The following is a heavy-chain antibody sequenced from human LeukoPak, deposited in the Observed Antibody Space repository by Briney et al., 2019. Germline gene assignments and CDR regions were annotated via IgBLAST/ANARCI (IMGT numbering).Heavy chain of an antibody. J-gene: IGHJ4*02. CDR1: GFPFSAYW. V-gene: IGHV3-74*01. Sequence: QPGGSLRLSCAASGFPFSAYWMLWARQAPGKGLVWVSRITSDGATSYADSVKGRFTISRENAKNTLYLQLNSLRAEDTAVYYCARIDWVTDFWGQGTLVTVSS. CDR2: ITSDGAT. D-gene: IGHD2-21*01. CDR3: ARIDWVTDF.